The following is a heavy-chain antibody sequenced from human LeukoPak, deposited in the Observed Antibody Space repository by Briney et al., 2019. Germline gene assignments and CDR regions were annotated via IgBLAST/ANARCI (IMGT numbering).Heavy chain of an antibody. CDR3: ARDSKDIHEWLRFKSWFDP. CDR1: GGSISSYY. V-gene: IGHV4-4*07. Sequence: PSETLSLTCTVSGGSISSYYWSWIRQPAGKGLEWIGRIYTSGSTNYNPSLKSRVTMSVDTSKNQFSLKLSSVTAADTAVYYCARDSKDIHEWLRFKSWFDPWGQGTLVTVSS. J-gene: IGHJ5*02. CDR2: IYTSGST. D-gene: IGHD5-12*01.